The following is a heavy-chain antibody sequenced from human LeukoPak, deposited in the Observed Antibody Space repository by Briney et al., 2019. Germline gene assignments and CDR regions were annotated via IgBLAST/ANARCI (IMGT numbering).Heavy chain of an antibody. Sequence: ASVKVSCKASGYTFTGYYMHWVRQAPGQGLEWMGWINPNSGGTNYAQKFRGRVTMTRDTSITTAYMELSSLRSDDTAMYYCATLRRSGWYIGDWGQGTLVTVSS. CDR2: INPNSGGT. D-gene: IGHD6-19*01. J-gene: IGHJ4*02. CDR3: ATLRRSGWYIGD. CDR1: GYTFTGYY. V-gene: IGHV1-2*02.